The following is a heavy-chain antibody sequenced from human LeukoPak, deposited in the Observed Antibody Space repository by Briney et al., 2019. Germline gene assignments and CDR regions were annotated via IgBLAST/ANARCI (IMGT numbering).Heavy chain of an antibody. V-gene: IGHV3-7*03. J-gene: IGHJ4*02. CDR2: IDHNGNVN. Sequence: GGSLRLSCAASGFTFSSYWMNWARQAPGKGLEWVASIDHNGNVNYYVDSVKGRFTISRDNAKNSLYLQMNSLRAEDTAVYYCARAHDYWGQGTLVTVSS. CDR1: GFTFSSYW. CDR3: ARAHDY.